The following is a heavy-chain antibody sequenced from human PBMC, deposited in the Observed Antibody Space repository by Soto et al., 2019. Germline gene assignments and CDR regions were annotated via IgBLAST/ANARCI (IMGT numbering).Heavy chain of an antibody. CDR1: GFTFSSYA. Sequence: QVQLVESGGGVVQPGRSLRLSCAASGFTFSSYAMHWVRQAPGKGLEWVAVISYDGSNKYYADSVKGRFTISRDNSKNTLYLQLNSLIVEDTAVYYWARVMYSWGPYYYGMDVWGQGTTVTVSS. CDR2: ISYDGSNK. J-gene: IGHJ6*02. CDR3: ARVMYSWGPYYYGMDV. V-gene: IGHV3-30-3*01. D-gene: IGHD3-16*01.